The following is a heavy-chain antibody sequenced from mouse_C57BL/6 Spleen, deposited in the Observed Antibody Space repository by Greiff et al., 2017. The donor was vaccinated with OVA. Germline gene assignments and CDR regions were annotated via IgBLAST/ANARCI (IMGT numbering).Heavy chain of an antibody. CDR2: IDPSDSYT. J-gene: IGHJ2*01. Sequence: QVQLQQPGAELVMPGASVKLSCKASGYTFTSYWMHWVKQRPGKGLEWIGEIDPSDSYTNYNQKFKGKSTLTVDKSSSTAYMQLSSLTSEDSAVYYCARLGLDYWGQGTTLTVSS. CDR1: GYTFTSYW. CDR3: ARLGLDY. D-gene: IGHD4-1*01. V-gene: IGHV1-69*01.